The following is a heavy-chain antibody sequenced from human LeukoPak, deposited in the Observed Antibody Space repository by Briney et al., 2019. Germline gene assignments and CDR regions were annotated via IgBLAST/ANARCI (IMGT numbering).Heavy chain of an antibody. CDR3: ARLGYHLIYAYYYYNMDV. D-gene: IGHD2-2*02. Sequence: SETLSLTCAVYGETFSGYSWGWIRQPPGKGLEWIGEINHSGSTNYNPSLKSRVTISVVTSKNQFSLKLSSLTAADTAVYYCARLGYHLIYAYYYYNMDVWAKGTTVTVSS. V-gene: IGHV4-34*01. CDR1: GETFSGYS. CDR2: INHSGST. J-gene: IGHJ6*03.